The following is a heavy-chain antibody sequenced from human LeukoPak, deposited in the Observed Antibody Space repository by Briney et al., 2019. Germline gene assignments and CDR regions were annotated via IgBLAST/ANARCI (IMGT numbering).Heavy chain of an antibody. CDR2: ISSSGSTI. CDR1: GFTFSDYY. CDR3: ARDYDFWSGYSITFDY. D-gene: IGHD3-3*01. J-gene: IGHJ4*02. Sequence: GGSLRLSCAASGFTFSDYYMSWIRQAPGKGLEWVSYISSSGSTIYYADSVKGRFTISRDNAKNSLYLQMNSLRAEDTAVYYCARDYDFWSGYSITFDYWGQGTLVTVSS. V-gene: IGHV3-11*04.